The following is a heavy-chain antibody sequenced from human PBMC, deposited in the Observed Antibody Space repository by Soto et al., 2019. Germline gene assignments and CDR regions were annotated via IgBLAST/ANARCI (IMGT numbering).Heavy chain of an antibody. CDR1: GGSFSGYY. V-gene: IGHV4-34*01. D-gene: IGHD2-15*01. Sequence: QVQLQQWGAGLLKPSETLSLTCAVYGGSFSGYYWSRIRQPPGKGLEWIGEINHSGSTNYNPSLKSRVTIAVDTSKNQFSLKLSSVTAADTAVYYCAGYCSGGSCYVWFDPWGQGTLVTVSS. CDR2: INHSGST. CDR3: AGYCSGGSCYVWFDP. J-gene: IGHJ5*02.